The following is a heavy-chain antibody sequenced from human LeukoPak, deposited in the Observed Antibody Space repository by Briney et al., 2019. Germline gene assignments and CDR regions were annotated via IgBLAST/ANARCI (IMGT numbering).Heavy chain of an antibody. Sequence: PGGSLRLSCAASGFTFSSYAMHWVRQAPGKGLEWVAVISYDGSNKYYADSVKGRFTISRDNSKNTLYLQMNSLRAEDTAVYYCARDRSPPYYDILTCYYIGKYYYGMDVWGQGTTVTVSS. D-gene: IGHD3-9*01. CDR2: ISYDGSNK. V-gene: IGHV3-30*04. CDR3: ARDRSPPYYDILTCYYIGKYYYGMDV. J-gene: IGHJ6*02. CDR1: GFTFSSYA.